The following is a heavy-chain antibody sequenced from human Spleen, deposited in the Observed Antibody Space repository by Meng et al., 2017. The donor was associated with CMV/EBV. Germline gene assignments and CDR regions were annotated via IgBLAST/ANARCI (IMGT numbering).Heavy chain of an antibody. V-gene: IGHV4-34*01. D-gene: IGHD3-22*01. J-gene: IGHJ4*02. Sequence: VQLQQWGAGLLKPSETLSLTCAVYGGSFSGYYWSWIRQPPGKGLEWIGEINHSGSTNYNPSLKSRVTISVDTSKNQFSLKLSSVTAADTAVYYCARGDRYYDSSGPFDYWGQGTLVTVSS. CDR2: INHSGST. CDR1: GGSFSGYY. CDR3: ARGDRYYDSSGPFDY.